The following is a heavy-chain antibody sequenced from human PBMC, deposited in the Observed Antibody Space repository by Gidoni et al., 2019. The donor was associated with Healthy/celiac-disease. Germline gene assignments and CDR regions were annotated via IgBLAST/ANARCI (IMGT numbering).Heavy chain of an antibody. CDR2: MYSGGST. V-gene: IGHV3-53*02. Sequence: EVQLVETGGGLIQPGGSLRLSCSASGFTVSSNSLIWVRQSPGEGVEWVSVMYSGGSTYYADAVKGRFTISRDNSKNTLYLQMNSLRAEDTAVYYCARGAPVDYWGQGTLVTVSS. CDR3: ARGAPVDY. CDR1: GFTVSSNS. J-gene: IGHJ4*02.